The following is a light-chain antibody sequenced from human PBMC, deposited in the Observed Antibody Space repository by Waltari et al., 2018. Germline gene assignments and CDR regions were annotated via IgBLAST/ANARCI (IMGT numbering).Light chain of an antibody. CDR1: SSDVGSHDY. V-gene: IGLV2-14*03. J-gene: IGLJ2*01. CDR2: DVS. CDR3: CSYTSSSTCI. Sequence: QSALTQPASVSGSPGQSIIISCTGTSSDVGSHDYVSWYQHHPGKAPKLMIYDVSNRPSGVSNRFSGSKSDNTASLTISGLQAEDEADYYCCSYTSSSTCIFGGGTKLTVL.